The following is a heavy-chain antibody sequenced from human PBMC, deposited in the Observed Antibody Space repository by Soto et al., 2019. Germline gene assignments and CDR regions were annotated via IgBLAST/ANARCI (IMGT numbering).Heavy chain of an antibody. CDR2: IYYSGST. CDR3: SSLHEGSSWTRPMNY. D-gene: IGHD6-13*01. J-gene: IGHJ4*02. V-gene: IGHV4-59*08. Sequence: SETLSLTCTVSGGSISSYYWSWIRQPPGKGLEWIGYIYYSGSTNYNPSLKSRVTISVDTSKNQFSLKLSSVTAADTAVYYCSSLHEGSSWTRPMNYGGQETLVTVSS. CDR1: GGSISSYY.